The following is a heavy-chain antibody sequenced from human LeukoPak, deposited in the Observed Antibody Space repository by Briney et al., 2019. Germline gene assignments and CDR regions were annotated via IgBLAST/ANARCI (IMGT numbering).Heavy chain of an antibody. Sequence: GGSLRLSCTASGFTFSSYAMDWVRQAPGKGLEWVSTISYNTGSTYYADSVKGRFTVSRDNSKNTLYLQMNSLRAEDTAVYYCARDGKGRNRIGYYFDYWGQGTLVTVSS. D-gene: IGHD3-10*01. CDR2: ISYNTGST. V-gene: IGHV3-23*01. CDR3: ARDGKGRNRIGYYFDY. J-gene: IGHJ4*02. CDR1: GFTFSSYA.